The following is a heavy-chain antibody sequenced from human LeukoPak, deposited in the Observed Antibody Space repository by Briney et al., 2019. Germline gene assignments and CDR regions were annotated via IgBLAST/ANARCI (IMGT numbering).Heavy chain of an antibody. CDR2: INHSGST. CDR3: ARVSTVTTAAFDY. J-gene: IGHJ4*02. D-gene: IGHD4-11*01. Sequence: PSETLSLTCAVYGGSFSGYYWSWIRQPPGKGLEWIGEINHSGSTNYNPSLKSRVTISVDTSKNQFSLKLSSVTAADTAVYYCARVSTVTTAAFDYWGQGTLVTVSS. CDR1: GGSFSGYY. V-gene: IGHV4-34*01.